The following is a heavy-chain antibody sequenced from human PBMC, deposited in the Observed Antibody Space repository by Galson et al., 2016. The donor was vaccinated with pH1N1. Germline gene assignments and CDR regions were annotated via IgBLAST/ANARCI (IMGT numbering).Heavy chain of an antibody. V-gene: IGHV1-2*06. CDR2: INPNNGDT. J-gene: IGHJ4*02. CDR1: EYTFIGYY. CDR3: ARVTTNDCSGYYPFDY. D-gene: IGHD3-22*01. Sequence: SVKVSCKASEYTFIGYYIHWMRQAPGHGLAWMGRINPNNGDTHYAQNFQGRVTMTRDTSISTASMELNSLRSDGTAVSYCARVTTNDCSGYYPFDYWGEGTQVTCSS.